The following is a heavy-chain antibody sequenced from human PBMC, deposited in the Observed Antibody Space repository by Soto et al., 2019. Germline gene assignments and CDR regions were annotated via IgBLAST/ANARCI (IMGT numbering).Heavy chain of an antibody. CDR1: GGSISSGGYS. J-gene: IGHJ6*01. CDR3: ARAHSYYGMDV. CDR2: IYQSGSA. V-gene: IGHV4-30-2*01. Sequence: PSETLSLTFGVSGGSISSGGYSWNWIRQPPGKGLEWIGYIYQSGSAYYNPSLKSRVTISIDRSKTPFSLKLSSVTAADTAMYYCARAHSYYGMDVWGQGTTVTVSS.